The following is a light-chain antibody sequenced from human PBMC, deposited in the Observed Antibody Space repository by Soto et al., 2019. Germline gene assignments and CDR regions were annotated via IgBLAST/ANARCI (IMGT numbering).Light chain of an antibody. V-gene: IGKV1-6*01. CDR2: AAS. CDR1: QDIRYE. J-gene: IGKJ1*01. Sequence: AIQMTQSPSSLSASVGDRVTITCRASQDIRYELGWYQQKPGKAPNLLIYAASTLHSGVPPRFSGSGTGTDFTLTISSLQPEDIATYYCLQDYNYPRTFGQGTKVEIK. CDR3: LQDYNYPRT.